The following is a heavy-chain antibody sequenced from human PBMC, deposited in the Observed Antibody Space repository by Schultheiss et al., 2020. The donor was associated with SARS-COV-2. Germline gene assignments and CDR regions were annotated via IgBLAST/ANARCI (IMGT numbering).Heavy chain of an antibody. D-gene: IGHD6-13*01. CDR3: AKAHSIAAAGTPLGYFDL. J-gene: IGHJ2*01. CDR2: ISGSGGST. CDR1: GFTFSSYA. V-gene: IGHV3-23*01. Sequence: GGSLRLSCSASGFTFSSYAMHWVRQAPGKGLEWVSAISGSGGSTSYADSVKGRFTISRDNSKNTLYLQMNSLRAEDTAVYYCAKAHSIAAAGTPLGYFDLWGRGTLVTVSS.